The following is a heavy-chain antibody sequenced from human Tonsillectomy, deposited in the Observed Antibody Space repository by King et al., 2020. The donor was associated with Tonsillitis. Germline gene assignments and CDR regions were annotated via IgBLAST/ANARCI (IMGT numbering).Heavy chain of an antibody. CDR3: AMISRSSSPSYYYDMDV. V-gene: IGHV3-53*04. D-gene: IGHD6-6*01. CDR1: GFTVSSNY. CDR2: LYSDGST. Sequence: VQLVESGGGLVQPGGSLRLSCEASGFTVSSNYMTWVRQAPGKGLEWVSVLYSDGSTYYADSVKGRFTISRNNSKNTLYLQMNSLRSEDTAVFYCAMISRSSSPSYYYDMDVWGQGTTVIVSS. J-gene: IGHJ6*02.